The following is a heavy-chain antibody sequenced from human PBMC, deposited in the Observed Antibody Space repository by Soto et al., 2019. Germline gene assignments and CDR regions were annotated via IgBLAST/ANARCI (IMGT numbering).Heavy chain of an antibody. V-gene: IGHV3-64*01. Sequence: GGSLRLSCAAYGFTFSNYDVHWVRQAPGKGLEYVSAINDNGGYTYYANSVKGRFTISRDNSKSTLYLQMGSLRLDDMAVYYCARAQRSGNYDYWGQGT. D-gene: IGHD1-26*01. J-gene: IGHJ4*02. CDR3: ARAQRSGNYDY. CDR2: INDNGGYT. CDR1: GFTFSNYD.